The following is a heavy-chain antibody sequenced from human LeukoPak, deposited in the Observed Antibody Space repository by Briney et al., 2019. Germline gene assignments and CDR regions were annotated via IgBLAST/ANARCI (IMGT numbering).Heavy chain of an antibody. V-gene: IGHV4-39*01. CDR2: IFYSGSA. CDR3: ARQGGTLNWFDP. Sequence: SETLSLTCTVSVGSISSSSYYWGWIRQPPGKGLEWIGSIFYSGSAYYNPSLKSRVAISVDTSKNQFSLKLSSVTAADTAVYYCARQGGTLNWFDPWGQGTLVTVSS. CDR1: VGSISSSSYY. D-gene: IGHD1-7*01. J-gene: IGHJ5*02.